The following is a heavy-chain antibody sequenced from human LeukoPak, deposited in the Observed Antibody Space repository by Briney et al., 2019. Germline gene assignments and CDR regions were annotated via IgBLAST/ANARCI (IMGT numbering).Heavy chain of an antibody. CDR2: ISSSGSTI. J-gene: IGHJ3*02. D-gene: IGHD3-22*01. V-gene: IGHV3-11*01. Sequence: PGGSLRLSCAASGFTFSDYYMSWLRQAPGKGLEWVSYISSSGSTIYYTDSVKGRFTISRDNAKNSLYLQMNSLRAEDTAVYYCAREQYYYDSSGYRSAFDIWGQGTMVTVSS. CDR3: AREQYYYDSSGYRSAFDI. CDR1: GFTFSDYY.